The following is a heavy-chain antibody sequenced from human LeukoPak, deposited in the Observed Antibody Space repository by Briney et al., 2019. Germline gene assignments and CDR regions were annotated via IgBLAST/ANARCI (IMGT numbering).Heavy chain of an antibody. V-gene: IGHV1-46*01. D-gene: IGHD4-23*01. CDR2: INPSGGST. J-gene: IGHJ4*02. Sequence: ASVKVSCKASGYTFTSYYMHWVRQAPGQGLEWMGIINPSGGSTSYAQKFQGRVTMTRDTSTSTVYMELSSLRSEDTAVYYCAREDHGGNSRDPTDFDYWGQGTLVTVSS. CDR1: GYTFTSYY. CDR3: AREDHGGNSRDPTDFDY.